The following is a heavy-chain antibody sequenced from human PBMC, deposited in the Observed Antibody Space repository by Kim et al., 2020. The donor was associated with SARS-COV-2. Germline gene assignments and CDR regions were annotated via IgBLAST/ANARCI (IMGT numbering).Heavy chain of an antibody. CDR1: GFTFSDYW. D-gene: IGHD2-21*01. J-gene: IGHJ4*02. CDR2: ISPDGSET. Sequence: GGSLRLSCVASGFTFSDYWMHWVRQAPGKGLEWVSYISPDGSETTHADSVKGRFTISRDNAKNTLYLQMNSLRAEDTAVYFCARDESSAIPVDYWGQGTLVTVSS. V-gene: IGHV3-74*03. CDR3: ARDESSAIPVDY.